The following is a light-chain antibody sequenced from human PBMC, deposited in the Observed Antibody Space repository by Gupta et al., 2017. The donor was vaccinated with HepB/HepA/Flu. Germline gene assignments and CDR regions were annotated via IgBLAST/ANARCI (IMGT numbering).Light chain of an antibody. CDR3: QSADSSGTYPWV. CDR1: VLPKQY. V-gene: IGLV3-25*03. Sequence: SSELTPPPSVSVSPGQTTRITCAGDVLPKQYAYWYQQKPGQAPVLVIYKDYERPSGIPERVSGSSSGTTATLTISEVQAEDEADYYCQSADSSGTYPWVFGGGTKRTVL. J-gene: IGLJ3*02. CDR2: KDY.